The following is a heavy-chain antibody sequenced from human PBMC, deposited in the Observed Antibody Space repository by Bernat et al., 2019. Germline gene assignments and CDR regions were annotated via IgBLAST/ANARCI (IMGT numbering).Heavy chain of an antibody. J-gene: IGHJ6*02. CDR3: ARDLGRGSSSGYRSSYYYGMDV. Sequence: QVQLQESGPGLVKPSGTLSLTCAVSGGSISSSNWWSWVRQPPGKGLEWIGEIYHSGSTNYNPSLKSRVTISVDKSKNQFSLKLSSVTAADTAVYYCARDLGRGSSSGYRSSYYYGMDVWGQGTTVTVSS. CDR2: IYHSGST. CDR1: GGSISSSNW. V-gene: IGHV4-4*02. D-gene: IGHD6-13*01.